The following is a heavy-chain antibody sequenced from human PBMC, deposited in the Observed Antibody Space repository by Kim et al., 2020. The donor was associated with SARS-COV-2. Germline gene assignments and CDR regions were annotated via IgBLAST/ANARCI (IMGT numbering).Heavy chain of an antibody. D-gene: IGHD3-3*01. CDR3: AREADFWSGYYEPHDAFDI. V-gene: IGHV3-48*03. CDR1: GFTFSSYE. J-gene: IGHJ3*02. CDR2: ISSSGSTI. Sequence: LSLTCAASGFTFSSYEMNWVRQAPGKGLEWVSYISSSGSTIYYADSVKGRFTISRDNAKNSLYLQMNSLRAEDTAVYYCAREADFWSGYYEPHDAFDIWGQGTMVTVSS.